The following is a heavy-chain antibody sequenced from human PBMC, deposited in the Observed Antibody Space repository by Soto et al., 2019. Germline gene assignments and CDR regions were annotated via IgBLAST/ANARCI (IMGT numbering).Heavy chain of an antibody. CDR1: GYSFTSYW. CDR2: IDPSDSYT. CDR3: ARPKEGFGDLDYGMAV. Sequence: GESLKISCKGSGYSFTSYWISWVRQMPGKGLEWMGRIDPSDSYTNYSPSFQGHVTISADKSISTAYLQWSSLKASDTAMYYCARPKEGFGDLDYGMAVWGQGTTVTVSS. J-gene: IGHJ6*02. V-gene: IGHV5-10-1*01. D-gene: IGHD3-10*01.